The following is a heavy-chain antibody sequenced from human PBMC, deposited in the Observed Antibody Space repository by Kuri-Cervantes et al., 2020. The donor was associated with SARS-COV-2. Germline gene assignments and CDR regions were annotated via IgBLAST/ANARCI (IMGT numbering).Heavy chain of an antibody. CDR2: IIPILGTA. Sequence: SVKVSCKASGGTFSSYAISWVRQAPGQGLEWMGRIIPILGTANYAQKFQGRVTITADKSTSTAYMELSSLRSEDTAVYYCARDKGGYSSGWYPGLFDYWGQGTLVTVSS. V-gene: IGHV1-69*04. CDR3: ARDKGGYSSGWYPGLFDY. D-gene: IGHD6-19*01. CDR1: GGTFSSYA. J-gene: IGHJ4*02.